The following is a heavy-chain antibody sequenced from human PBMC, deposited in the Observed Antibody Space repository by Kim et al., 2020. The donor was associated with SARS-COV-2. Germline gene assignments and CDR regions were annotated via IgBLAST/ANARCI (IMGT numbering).Heavy chain of an antibody. CDR2: FDPEDGET. J-gene: IGHJ4*02. V-gene: IGHV1-24*01. D-gene: IGHD5-12*01. CDR3: ATVPPEMATIKTSPNYFDY. CDR1: GYTLTELS. Sequence: ASVKVSCKVSGYTLTELSMHWVRQAPGKGLEWMGGFDPEDGETIYAQKFQGRVTMTEDTSTDTAYMELSSLRSEDTAVYYCATVPPEMATIKTSPNYFDYWGQGTLVTVSS.